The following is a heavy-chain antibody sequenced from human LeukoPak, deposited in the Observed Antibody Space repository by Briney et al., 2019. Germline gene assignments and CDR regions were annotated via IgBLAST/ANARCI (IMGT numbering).Heavy chain of an antibody. V-gene: IGHV3-23*01. CDR1: GFTFSSYA. CDR3: ATLLLGPIRSSAQSESDL. CDR2: ISGSGGST. Sequence: GGSLRLSCAASGFTFSSYAMSWVRQAPGKGLEWVSAISGSGGSTYYADSVMGRFTISRDNAQNSVYLQMNSLRTEDTAVYSCATLLLGPIRSSAQSESDLRGQGTLVTVSS. J-gene: IGHJ5*02. D-gene: IGHD1-26*01.